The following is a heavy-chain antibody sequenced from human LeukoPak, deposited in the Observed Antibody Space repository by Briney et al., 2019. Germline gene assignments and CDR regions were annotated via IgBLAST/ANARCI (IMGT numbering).Heavy chain of an antibody. D-gene: IGHD2-15*01. V-gene: IGHV3-48*01. Sequence: GGSLRLSCAASGFTFSSYSMNWVRQAPGKGLEWVSYITSSGSAIYYADSVKGRFTISRDNAKNSLYLQMNSLRAEDTAVYYCARSRGYYFDSWGQGTLVTVSS. J-gene: IGHJ4*02. CDR1: GFTFSSYS. CDR3: ARSRGYYFDS. CDR2: ITSSGSAI.